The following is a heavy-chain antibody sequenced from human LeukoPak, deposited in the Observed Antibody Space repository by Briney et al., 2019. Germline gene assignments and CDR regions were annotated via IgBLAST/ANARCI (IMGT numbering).Heavy chain of an antibody. J-gene: IGHJ3*02. CDR3: ARGLSHSKDI. Sequence: PSETLSLTCTVSGGSMSSYYWSWIRQPAGKGLEWIGRVYTSGNTNYNPSLKSRVTMSVDTSKNQFSLKLTSVTAADTAVYYCARGLSHSKDIWGQGTMATVSS. CDR1: GGSMSSYY. V-gene: IGHV4-4*07. CDR2: VYTSGNT.